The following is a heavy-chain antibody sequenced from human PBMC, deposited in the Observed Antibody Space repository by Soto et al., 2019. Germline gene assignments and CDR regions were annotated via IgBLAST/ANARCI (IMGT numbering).Heavy chain of an antibody. V-gene: IGHV1-3*01. CDR1: GYTFTSYA. J-gene: IGHJ3*02. Sequence: ASVKVSCKASGYTFTSYAMHWVRQAPGQRLEWMGWINAGNGNTKYSQKFQGRVTMTRDTSTNTAYMELSSLRSEDTAVYYCATIFTSTVAGTRDAFDIWGQGTMVTVSS. CDR2: INAGNGNT. CDR3: ATIFTSTVAGTRDAFDI. D-gene: IGHD6-19*01.